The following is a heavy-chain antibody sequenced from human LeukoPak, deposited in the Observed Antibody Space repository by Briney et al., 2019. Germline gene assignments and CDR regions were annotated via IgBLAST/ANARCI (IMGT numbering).Heavy chain of an antibody. D-gene: IGHD3-9*01. J-gene: IGHJ1*01. V-gene: IGHV3-7*01. Sequence: GGSLRLSFAAPGFTFSGSWMRWVRQAPGKGLELVATVKDDGSKDYYVESVKGRFTISRDNAKNSLYLQMNSLRPEDTAVYYCARDSAGWEHWGPGTLVTVSS. CDR3: ARDSAGWEH. CDR2: VKDDGSKD. CDR1: GFTFSGSW.